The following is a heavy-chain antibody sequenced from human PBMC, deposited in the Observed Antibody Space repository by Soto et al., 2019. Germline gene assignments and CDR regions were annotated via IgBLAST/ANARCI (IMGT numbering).Heavy chain of an antibody. J-gene: IGHJ4*02. Sequence: GEAVTVTWKGWRYRLDLYWMTWVRQKPGKGVESMGSIDRSDSQTYYGPSFRGHVTISVTKSSATVLLQWSSLRASDTAMYYCPSQIYDSATGPNFKYYFDSWGQGTTVTVSS. CDR3: PSQIYDSATGPNFKYYFDS. D-gene: IGHD2-15*01. CDR2: IDRSDSQT. CDR1: RYRLDLYW. V-gene: IGHV5-10-1*01.